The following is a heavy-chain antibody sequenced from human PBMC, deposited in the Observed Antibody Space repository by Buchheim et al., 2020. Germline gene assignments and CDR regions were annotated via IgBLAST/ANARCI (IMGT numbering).Heavy chain of an antibody. CDR3: AKARESSYYYYGMDV. CDR1: GFTFSSYA. J-gene: IGHJ6*02. Sequence: EVQLLESGGGLVQPGGSLRLSCAASGFTFSSYAMSWVRQAPGKGLEWVSVFSGSGGTTYYADSVRGRFTISRENSKKTLYLQMNSLRAEDTAVYYCAKARESSYYYYGMDVWGQGTT. CDR2: FSGSGGTT. V-gene: IGHV3-23*01. D-gene: IGHD5-24*01.